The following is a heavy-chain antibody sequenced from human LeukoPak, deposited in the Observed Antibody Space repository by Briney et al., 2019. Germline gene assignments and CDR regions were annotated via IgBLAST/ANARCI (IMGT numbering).Heavy chain of an antibody. D-gene: IGHD4-17*01. CDR2: ISYDGSNK. CDR3: ARETVTTEDYYYGMDV. J-gene: IGHJ6*02. Sequence: PGGSLRLSCAASGFTFSSYGMHWVRQAPGKGLEWVAVISYDGSNKYYADSVKGRFTISRDNSKNTLYLQMNSLRAEDTAVYYCARETVTTEDYYYGMDVWGQGTTVTVSS. V-gene: IGHV3-30*03. CDR1: GFTFSSYG.